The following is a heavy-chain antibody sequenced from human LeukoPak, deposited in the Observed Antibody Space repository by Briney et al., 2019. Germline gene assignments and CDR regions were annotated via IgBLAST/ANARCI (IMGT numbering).Heavy chain of an antibody. CDR1: GYNFTKNW. CDR3: AREDSSSSGAFDI. V-gene: IGHV5-51*01. D-gene: IGHD6-6*01. J-gene: IGHJ3*02. CDR2: IYPGDSDT. Sequence: GESLKISCKGSGYNFTKNWIGWVRQMPGKGLEWMGIIYPGDSDTRYSPSFQGQVTLSADKSISTAYLQWSSLRAEDTAVYYCAREDSSSSGAFDIWGQGTMVTVSS.